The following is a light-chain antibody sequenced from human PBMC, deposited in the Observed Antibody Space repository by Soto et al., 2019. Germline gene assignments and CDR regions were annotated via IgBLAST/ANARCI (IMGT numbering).Light chain of an antibody. V-gene: IGKV3-15*01. J-gene: IGKJ4*01. CDR1: QSVTTN. Sequence: EVGMTHSPVTLGLSPGERVTCSCRASQSVTTNLAWYQHKPGHAPRLVISNASIGASGITPRFSGSGSGTAFTLTIARLQSADFAVYYCQQYDRWPVTFGGGTKVDIK. CDR2: NAS. CDR3: QQYDRWPVT.